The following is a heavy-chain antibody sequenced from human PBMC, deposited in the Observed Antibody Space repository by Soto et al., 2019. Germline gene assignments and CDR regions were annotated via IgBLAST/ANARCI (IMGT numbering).Heavy chain of an antibody. CDR3: ARQAPDRFLEWLLWP. D-gene: IGHD3-3*01. Sequence: SETLSLTCTVSGGSISSSSYYWGWIRQPPGKGLEWIGSIYYSGSTYYNPSLKSRVTISVDTSKNQFSLKLSSVTAADTAVYYCARQAPDRFLEWLLWPWGQGTLVTVSS. J-gene: IGHJ5*02. CDR1: GGSISSSSYY. V-gene: IGHV4-39*01. CDR2: IYYSGST.